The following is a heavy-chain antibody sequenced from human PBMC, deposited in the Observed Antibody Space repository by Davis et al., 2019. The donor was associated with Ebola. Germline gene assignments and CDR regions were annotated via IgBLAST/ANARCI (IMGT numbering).Heavy chain of an antibody. CDR2: LSYDGSNK. CDR3: AKNAYSYGYYFDY. D-gene: IGHD5-18*01. J-gene: IGHJ4*02. Sequence: PGGFLRPSCAAPGFTFSSYAMPWVRQAPGKGLEGVAVLSYDGSNKYYADSVKGRFTISRDNSKNTLYLQMNSLRAEDTAVYYCAKNAYSYGYYFDYWGQGTLVTVSS. CDR1: GFTFSSYA. V-gene: IGHV3-30-3*02.